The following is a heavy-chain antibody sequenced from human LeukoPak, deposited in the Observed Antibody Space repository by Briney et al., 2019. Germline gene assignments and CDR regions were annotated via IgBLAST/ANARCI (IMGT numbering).Heavy chain of an antibody. CDR2: INPNSGDT. J-gene: IGHJ4*02. CDR1: GYTFTGYY. D-gene: IGHD3-22*01. Sequence: ASVKVSCKASGYTFTGYYMHWVRQAPGQGLEWMGWINPNSGDTNYAQKFQGTVTMTRDTSISTAYMELSRLRSDDTAVYYCARPQYYYDSSGLCYWGQGTLVTVSS. V-gene: IGHV1-2*02. CDR3: ARPQYYYDSSGLCY.